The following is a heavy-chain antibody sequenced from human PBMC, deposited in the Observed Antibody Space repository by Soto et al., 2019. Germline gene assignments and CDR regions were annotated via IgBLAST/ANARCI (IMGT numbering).Heavy chain of an antibody. CDR3: ARRGSSGLFTLMPFDI. CDR2: IDPRDSYT. Sequence: EVQLVQSGAEVKKPGESLRISCKGSGYSFTDFWINWVRQMPGKGLEWMGRIDPRDSYTNFSPSFQGHVTISVDKSITTAYLHWSSLKASDTARYYCARRGSSGLFTLMPFDIWGQGTMVTVSS. CDR1: GYSFTDFW. J-gene: IGHJ3*02. D-gene: IGHD6-19*01. V-gene: IGHV5-10-1*03.